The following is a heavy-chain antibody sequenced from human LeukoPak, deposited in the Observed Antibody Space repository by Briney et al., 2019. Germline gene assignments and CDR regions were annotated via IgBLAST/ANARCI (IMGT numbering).Heavy chain of an antibody. J-gene: IGHJ4*02. Sequence: GGSLRLSCAASGFTFTSYWMHWVRQAPGKGLVWVSRINSDGSFTSYADSVRGRFTISGDNAKNTLYLQMNSLRADDTAVYYCTREGTDYETNFDYWGQGTLVTVSS. CDR1: GFTFTSYW. V-gene: IGHV3-74*01. D-gene: IGHD4-17*01. CDR2: INSDGSFT. CDR3: TREGTDYETNFDY.